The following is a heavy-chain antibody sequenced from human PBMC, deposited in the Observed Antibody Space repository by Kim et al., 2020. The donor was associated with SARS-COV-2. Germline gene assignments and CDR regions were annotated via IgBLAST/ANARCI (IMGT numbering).Heavy chain of an antibody. Sequence: DSVKGRFTISRDNAKNSLYLQMNSLRAEDTAVYYCASHPPLRYFDWSFDPWGQGTLVTVSS. J-gene: IGHJ5*02. D-gene: IGHD3-9*01. V-gene: IGHV3-7*03. CDR3: ASHPPLRYFDWSFDP.